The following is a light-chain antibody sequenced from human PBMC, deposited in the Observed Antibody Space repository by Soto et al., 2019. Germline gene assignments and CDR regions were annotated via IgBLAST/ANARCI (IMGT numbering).Light chain of an antibody. CDR3: ASFRSGTILV. CDR1: RSDIGDSNF. CDR2: EVN. V-gene: IGLV2-14*01. Sequence: PASVSGSPGQSVTISCTGPRSDIGDSNFISWYQHSPGKAPRLLIYEVNNRPSGVSRRFSGSKAGNTASLTISGLLDDDEADYFCASFRSGTILVFGSGTKLT. J-gene: IGLJ1*01.